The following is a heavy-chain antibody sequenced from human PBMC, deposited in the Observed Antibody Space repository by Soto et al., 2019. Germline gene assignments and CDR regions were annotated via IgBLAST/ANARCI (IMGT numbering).Heavy chain of an antibody. CDR3: ARVISGWLDR. CDR2: ISHILIT. V-gene: IGHV4-4*02. D-gene: IGHD1-26*01. Sequence: SDTLSLTCSVSVFAITSSNWCTWVRHPPGGWLEWIVEISHILITNYKASLKSRVTMSVDKTKNDVSLKLTSMTAADTAVYYCARVISGWLDRWGQGTTVIVSS. J-gene: IGHJ5*02. CDR1: VFAITSSNW.